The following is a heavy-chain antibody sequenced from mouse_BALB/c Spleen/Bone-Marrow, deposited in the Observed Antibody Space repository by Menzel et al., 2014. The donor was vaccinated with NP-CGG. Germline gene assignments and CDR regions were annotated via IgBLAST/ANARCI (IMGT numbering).Heavy chain of an antibody. D-gene: IGHD1-2*01. V-gene: IGHV3-2*02. CDR1: GYSITSDYA. Sequence: EVKLMDSGPGLVKPSQSLSLPCTVTGYSITSDYAWNWIRQFPGNKLEWMGYISYSANTNYNPSLKSRISITRDTSKNQFFLQLNSVTAEDTATYYCTRGTTAGFAYWGLGTLVTVSA. CDR2: ISYSANT. J-gene: IGHJ3*01. CDR3: TRGTTAGFAY.